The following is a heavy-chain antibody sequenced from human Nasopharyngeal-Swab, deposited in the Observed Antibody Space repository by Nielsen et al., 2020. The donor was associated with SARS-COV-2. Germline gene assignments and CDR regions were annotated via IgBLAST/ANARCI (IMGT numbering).Heavy chain of an antibody. Sequence: GGSLRLSCAASGLTVSSNYMSWVRQAPGKGLEWVSVIYSGGSTYYADSVKGRFTISRDNSKNTLYLQMNSLRAEDTAVYYCATPQALSIAAGFDLWGRGTLVTVSS. CDR3: ATPQALSIAAGFDL. CDR1: GLTVSSNY. V-gene: IGHV3-53*01. CDR2: IYSGGST. D-gene: IGHD6-6*01. J-gene: IGHJ2*01.